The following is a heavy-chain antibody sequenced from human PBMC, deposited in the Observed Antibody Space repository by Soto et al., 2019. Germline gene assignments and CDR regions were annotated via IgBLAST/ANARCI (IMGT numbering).Heavy chain of an antibody. Sequence: GESLKISCKGSGYSFTSYWIGWVRQMPGKGLEWMGIIYPGDSDTRYSPSFQGQVTISADKSISTAYLQWSSLKASDTAMYYCARHGDDYSNYPYYYYYMDVWGKGTTVTVSS. CDR2: IYPGDSDT. J-gene: IGHJ6*03. D-gene: IGHD4-4*01. CDR3: ARHGDDYSNYPYYYYYMDV. CDR1: GYSFTSYW. V-gene: IGHV5-51*01.